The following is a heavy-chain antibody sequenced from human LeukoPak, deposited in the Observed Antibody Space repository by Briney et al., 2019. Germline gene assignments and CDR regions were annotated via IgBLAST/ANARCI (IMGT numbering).Heavy chain of an antibody. CDR1: GYTFTSYY. Sequence: GASVKVSCKASGYTFTSYYMHWVRQAPGQGRDWMGIINPSGGSTTYAQMFQGRVTMTRDTSTRTVYMELSSLRSEDTAAYYCAREGEVIVTDNLFYWGQGTLVTVSS. D-gene: IGHD2-21*01. V-gene: IGHV1-46*01. CDR3: AREGEVIVTDNLFY. J-gene: IGHJ4*02. CDR2: INPSGGST.